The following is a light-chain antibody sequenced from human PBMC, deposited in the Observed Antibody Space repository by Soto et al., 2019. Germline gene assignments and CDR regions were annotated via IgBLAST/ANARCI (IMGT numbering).Light chain of an antibody. CDR1: SSDIGGYNY. CDR3: NSYTSSSTLL. CDR2: EVS. V-gene: IGLV2-14*01. Sequence: QSALTQPASVSGSPGQSITISCTGSSSDIGGYNYVSWYQHHPGKAPKLMIYEVSRRPSGVSARFSGSKFGYTASLTISGLQAEDEADYYCNSYTSSSTLLFGGGTKLTVL. J-gene: IGLJ2*01.